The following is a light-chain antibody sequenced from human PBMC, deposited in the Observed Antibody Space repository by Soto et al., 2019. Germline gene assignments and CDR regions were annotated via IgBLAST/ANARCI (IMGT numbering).Light chain of an antibody. J-gene: IGLJ1*01. CDR1: TSNIGTFY. V-gene: IGLV1-47*02. Sequence: QSVLTQPPSASSTLGQTVTISCSGSTSNIGTFYVYWYQHLPGTAPKLLIYIGDQRASGVSDRFSGSKSGTSASLAISGLRSHDETDYYCAAWDDNLNAYVFGSGTKVTVL. CDR3: AAWDDNLNAYV. CDR2: IGD.